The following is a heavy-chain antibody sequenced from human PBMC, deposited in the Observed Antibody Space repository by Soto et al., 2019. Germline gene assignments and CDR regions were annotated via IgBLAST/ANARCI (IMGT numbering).Heavy chain of an antibody. J-gene: IGHJ6*02. CDR3: VKDWSGDKCPCMDV. D-gene: IGHD3-3*01. CDR1: GFTFSTHA. CDR2: ISGNGETT. V-gene: IGHV3-23*01. Sequence: GGSLRLSFGASGFTFSTHAMSWVRQGPGMGLEWTSTISGNGETTYYADSVKGRFTISRDNSKNTLYLQMNSLRAEDTAIYYCVKDWSGDKCPCMDVWGQGTTVTVSS.